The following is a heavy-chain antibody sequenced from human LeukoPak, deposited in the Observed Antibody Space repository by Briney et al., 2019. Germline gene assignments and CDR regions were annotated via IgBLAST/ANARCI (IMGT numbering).Heavy chain of an antibody. CDR2: IYYSGST. V-gene: IGHV4-30-4*01. D-gene: IGHD3-16*01. CDR1: GGSISSYY. CDR3: ARDEGGPGEYYYYGMDV. J-gene: IGHJ6*02. Sequence: PSETLSLTCTVSGGSISSYYWSWIRQPPGKGLGWIGYIYYSGSTYYNPSLKSRVTISVDTSKNQFSLKLSSVTAADTAVYYCARDEGGPGEYYYYGMDVWGQGTTVTVSS.